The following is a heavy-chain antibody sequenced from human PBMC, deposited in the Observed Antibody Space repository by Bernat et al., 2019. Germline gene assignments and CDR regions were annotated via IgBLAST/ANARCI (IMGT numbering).Heavy chain of an antibody. D-gene: IGHD2-2*01. CDR1: GYSLSDNY. CDR3: ARWGGVGHCSGTSCYDGHFEF. J-gene: IGHJ4*02. Sequence: QVQLVQSGAEVKKPGASVKVSCKASGYSLSDNYMHWVRQAPGQGPEWMGRINPNSGGANYAQKFQGRVTMTRDTSINRAYMELSGLTSDDTAVYYCARWGGVGHCSGTSCYDGHFEFWGRGTLVTVS. CDR2: INPNSGGA. V-gene: IGHV1-2*06.